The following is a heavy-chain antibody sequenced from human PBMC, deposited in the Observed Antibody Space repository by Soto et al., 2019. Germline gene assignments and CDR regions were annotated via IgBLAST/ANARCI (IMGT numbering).Heavy chain of an antibody. CDR3: VRNTSGRNFDY. J-gene: IGHJ4*02. CDR1: SSPINSRYY. D-gene: IGHD6-19*01. Sequence: PSETLSLTCTASSSPINSRYYWGWIRQTPGKGLEWVASIYHSGSTHYNPSLKSRATISVDTSNNQFSLRLSSVTAADTAIYYCVRNTSGRNFDYWGQGTQVTVSS. V-gene: IGHV4-38-2*02. CDR2: IYHSGST.